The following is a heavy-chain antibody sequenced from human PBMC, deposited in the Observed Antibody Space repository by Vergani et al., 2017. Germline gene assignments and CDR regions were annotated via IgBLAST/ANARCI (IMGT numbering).Heavy chain of an antibody. CDR1: GGTFSSYT. CDR2: IIPILGIA. Sequence: QVQLVQSGAEVKKPGSSVKVSCKASGGTFSSYTISWVRQAPGQGLEWMGRIIPILGIANYAQKFQGRVTITADKSTSTAYIELSSLRSEDTAVYYCATGNFWSGYSNYFDYWSQGTLVTVSS. CDR3: ATGNFWSGYSNYFDY. V-gene: IGHV1-69*02. J-gene: IGHJ4*02. D-gene: IGHD3-3*01.